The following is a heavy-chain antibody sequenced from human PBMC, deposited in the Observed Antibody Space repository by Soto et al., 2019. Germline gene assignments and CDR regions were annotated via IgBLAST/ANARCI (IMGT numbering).Heavy chain of an antibody. CDR2: INPSGAGT. CDR3: ARDAGTSGSYTRY. Sequence: QVQLVQSGAEVKKPGASVKVSCKASGYTFTNYFMHWVRQAPGQGLEWMGMINPSGAGTSYAQKLQGRVSMTRDTSTSTMYMELTSLRSEDTAMYYCARDAGTSGSYTRYWGQGTRVTVSS. V-gene: IGHV1-46*01. D-gene: IGHD1-26*01. J-gene: IGHJ4*02. CDR1: GYTFTNYF.